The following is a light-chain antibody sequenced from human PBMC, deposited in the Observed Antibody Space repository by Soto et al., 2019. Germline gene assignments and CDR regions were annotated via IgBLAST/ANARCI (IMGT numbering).Light chain of an antibody. V-gene: IGKV3-20*01. Sequence: EIVLTQSPGTLSLSPGERATLSCRASQSVSSSYLAWYQQKPGQAPRLLIYGASSRATGIPDRFSGSGSGTDFTLTIRILEPEDFAVYYCQQYGSSPWTFGQGTKVEIK. CDR2: GAS. CDR1: QSVSSSY. CDR3: QQYGSSPWT. J-gene: IGKJ1*01.